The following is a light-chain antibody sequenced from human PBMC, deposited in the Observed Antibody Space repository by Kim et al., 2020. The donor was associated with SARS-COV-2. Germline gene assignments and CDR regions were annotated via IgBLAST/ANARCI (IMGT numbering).Light chain of an antibody. CDR1: QSGARH. Sequence: VPPGGGVTLSCRATQSGARHLAWYQQKPGQAPRLLIYDASSGATGVPARFSGSGSETEFTLTISDLQSEDVAVYYCQQFHKWPRTFGPGTKVDIK. V-gene: IGKV3-15*01. J-gene: IGKJ1*01. CDR2: DAS. CDR3: QQFHKWPRT.